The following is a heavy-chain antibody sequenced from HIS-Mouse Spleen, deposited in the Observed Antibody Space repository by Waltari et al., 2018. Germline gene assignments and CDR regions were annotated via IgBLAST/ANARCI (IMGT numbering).Heavy chain of an antibody. D-gene: IGHD6-13*01. Sequence: QVQLQQWGAGLLKPSETLSLTCAVYGGSFSGYYGSWIRQPPGKGLEWIGEINHSGSTNYNPSLKSRVTISVDTSKNQFSLKLSSVTAADTAVYYCARASSSSWYYFDYWGQGTLVTVSS. CDR3: ARASSSSWYYFDY. J-gene: IGHJ4*02. CDR2: INHSGST. CDR1: GGSFSGYY. V-gene: IGHV4-34*01.